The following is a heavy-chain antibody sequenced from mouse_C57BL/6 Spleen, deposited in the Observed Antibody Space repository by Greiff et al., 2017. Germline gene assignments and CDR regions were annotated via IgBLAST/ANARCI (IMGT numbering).Heavy chain of an antibody. V-gene: IGHV1-18*01. D-gene: IGHD2-2*01. Sequence: EVQLQQSGPELVKPGASVKIPCKASGYTFTDYNMDWVKQSHGKSLEWIGDINPNNGGTIYNQKFKGKATLTVDKSSSTAYMELRSLTSEDTAVYYCARSPRVTTACYFDYWGQGTTLTVSS. CDR1: GYTFTDYN. CDR2: INPNNGGT. J-gene: IGHJ2*01. CDR3: ARSPRVTTACYFDY.